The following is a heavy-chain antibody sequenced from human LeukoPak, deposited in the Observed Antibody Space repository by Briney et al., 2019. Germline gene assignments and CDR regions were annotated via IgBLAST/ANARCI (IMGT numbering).Heavy chain of an antibody. Sequence: GGSLRLSCAASGFTFSDYYMSWIRQAPGKGLEWVSYISSSGSTKYYADSVKGRFTISRDNAKNSLYLQMNSLRAEDTAVYYCARAPRPYYDKNAFDIWGQGTIVTVSS. CDR1: GFTFSDYY. J-gene: IGHJ3*02. CDR3: ARAPRPYYDKNAFDI. CDR2: ISSSGSTK. V-gene: IGHV3-11*04. D-gene: IGHD3-22*01.